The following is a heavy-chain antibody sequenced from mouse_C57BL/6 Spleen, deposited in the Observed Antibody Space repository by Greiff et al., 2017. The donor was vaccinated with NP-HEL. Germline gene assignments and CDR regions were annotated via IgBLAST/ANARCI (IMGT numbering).Heavy chain of an antibody. Sequence: QVQLQQSGAELVKPGASVKLSCKASGYTFTSYWMQWVKQRPGQGLEWIGEIDPSDSYTNYNQKFKGKATLTVDTSSSTAYMQLSSLTSEDSAVYYCARSIYYYGSSSYWYFDVWGTGTTVTVSS. D-gene: IGHD1-1*01. J-gene: IGHJ1*03. CDR3: ARSIYYYGSSSYWYFDV. CDR2: IDPSDSYT. V-gene: IGHV1-50*01. CDR1: GYTFTSYW.